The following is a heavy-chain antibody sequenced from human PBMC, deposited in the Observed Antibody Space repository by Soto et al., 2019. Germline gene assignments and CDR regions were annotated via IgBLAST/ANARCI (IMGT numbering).Heavy chain of an antibody. CDR2: ISYDGSNK. CDR3: ARDQVKGTMTIL. D-gene: IGHD4-17*01. Sequence: GGSLRLSCAASGFTFINYAMHWVRQAPGKGLEWVAVISYDGSNKYYADSVKGRFTISRDNSKNTMYLQMNSLSAEDTAVYHCARDQVKGTMTILWGQGTLVTVS. CDR1: GFTFINYA. V-gene: IGHV3-30-3*01. J-gene: IGHJ4*02.